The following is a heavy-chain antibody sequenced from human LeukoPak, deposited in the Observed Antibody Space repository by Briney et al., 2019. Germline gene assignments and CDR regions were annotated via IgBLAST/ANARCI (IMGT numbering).Heavy chain of an antibody. CDR1: GFTFSNAW. J-gene: IGHJ4*02. Sequence: GGSLRLSCAASGFTFSNAWMSWVRQAPGKGLEWVGCIKSKTDGGTIGYAAPVKGRFTISRDDSKTTLYLQMNSLKTEDTAVYYCTTGPFWGQGTLVTVSS. CDR2: IKSKTDGGTI. CDR3: TTGPF. V-gene: IGHV3-15*01.